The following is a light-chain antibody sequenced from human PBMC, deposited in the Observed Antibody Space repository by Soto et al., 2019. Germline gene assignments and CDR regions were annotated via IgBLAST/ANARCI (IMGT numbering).Light chain of an antibody. Sequence: TQSPATLSVSPEEGATLSCRASQSVGRSLAWYQQKPGQAPRLLIFDSSTRATGIPAKFRGSGSGTEFTHTISGLQSEDFAIFYCQQYDDWPLTFGPGTKVDI. CDR2: DSS. CDR3: QQYDDWPLT. V-gene: IGKV3-15*01. J-gene: IGKJ3*01. CDR1: QSVGRS.